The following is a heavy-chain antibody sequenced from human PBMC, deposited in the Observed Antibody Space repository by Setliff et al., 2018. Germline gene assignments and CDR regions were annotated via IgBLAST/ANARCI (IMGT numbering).Heavy chain of an antibody. D-gene: IGHD3-3*01. CDR1: TYTFNSYA. Sequence: ASVKVSCKASTYTFNSYAMNWVRQAPGQGLEWMGWINTNTGNPTYAQGFTGRFVFSLDTSVSTAYLQISSLKAEDTAVYYCARGGHIITIFGVITPNYYYYMDVWGTGTTVTVSS. J-gene: IGHJ6*03. CDR2: INTNTGNP. CDR3: ARGGHIITIFGVITPNYYYYMDV. V-gene: IGHV7-4-1*02.